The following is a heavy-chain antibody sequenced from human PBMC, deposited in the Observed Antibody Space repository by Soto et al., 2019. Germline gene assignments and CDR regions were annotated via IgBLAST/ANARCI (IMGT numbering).Heavy chain of an antibody. CDR2: IYYSGSI. CDR3: TXHWDWGSLGY. Sequence: QVQLQESGPGLVKPSETLSLTCTVSGGSISSDYWSWIRQPPGKGLEWIGFIYYSGSINYNPSFEXXXAXSLDTSKNQFSLXLTSVTAADTAVYYCTXHWDWGSLGYWGQGTLVTVSS. CDR1: GGSISSDY. J-gene: IGHJ4*02. D-gene: IGHD3-16*01. V-gene: IGHV4-59*08.